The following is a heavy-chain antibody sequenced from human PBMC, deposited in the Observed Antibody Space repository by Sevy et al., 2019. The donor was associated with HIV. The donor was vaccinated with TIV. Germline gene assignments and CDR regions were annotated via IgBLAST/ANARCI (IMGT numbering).Heavy chain of an antibody. V-gene: IGHV3-30*18. CDR1: AFTFSTYA. J-gene: IGHJ3*02. Sequence: GGSLRLSCAASAFTFSTYAMHWVRQAPGKGLEWVAVVSYDGGNRHYADSVKGRFTISRDNSKNTLYLQMNSLRAEDTAVYYCAKETDAFDIWGQGTTVTVSS. CDR2: VSYDGGNR. CDR3: AKETDAFDI.